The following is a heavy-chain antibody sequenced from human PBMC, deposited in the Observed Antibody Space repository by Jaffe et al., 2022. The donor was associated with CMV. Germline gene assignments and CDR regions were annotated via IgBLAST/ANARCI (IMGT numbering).Heavy chain of an antibody. J-gene: IGHJ6*02. CDR1: GYTFTSYD. CDR2: MNPNSGNT. Sequence: QVQLVQSGAEVKKPGASVKVSCKASGYTFTSYDINWVRQATGQGLEWMGWMNPNSGNTGYAQKFQGRVTMTRNTSISTAYMELSSLRSEDTAVYYCARYPSENYDFWSGYYFYYYYYGMDVWGQGTTVTVSS. CDR3: ARYPSENYDFWSGYYFYYYYYGMDV. D-gene: IGHD3-3*01. V-gene: IGHV1-8*01.